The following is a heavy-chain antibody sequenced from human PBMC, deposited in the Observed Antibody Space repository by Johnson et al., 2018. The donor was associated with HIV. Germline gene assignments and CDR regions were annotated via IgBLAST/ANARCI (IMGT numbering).Heavy chain of an antibody. D-gene: IGHD1-26*01. CDR1: GFTFSSYW. J-gene: IGHJ3*02. V-gene: IGHV3-7*01. CDR2: IKQDGSEK. CDR3: ARDPSPIVGATYAFDI. Sequence: EQLVESGGGLVQPGGSLRLSCAASGFTFSSYWMSWVRQAPGKGLEWVANIKQDGSEKYYVDSVKGRFNISRDNAKNSLYLQMNSLRAEDTAVYYCARDPSPIVGATYAFDIWGQGTMVTVSS.